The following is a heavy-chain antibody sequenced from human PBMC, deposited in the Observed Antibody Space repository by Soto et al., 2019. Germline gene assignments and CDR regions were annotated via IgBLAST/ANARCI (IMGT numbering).Heavy chain of an antibody. J-gene: IGHJ4*02. D-gene: IGHD4-17*01. V-gene: IGHV3-74*01. Sequence: EVQLVESGGGLVQPGGSLRLSCAASGLTFSSYWMHWVRQAPGKGLVWVSRIKSDGSSTSYADSVKGRFTISRDNAKNTLYLQMNSLRAGDTAVYYCALSHTVTTDYWGQGTLVTVSS. CDR3: ALSHTVTTDY. CDR1: GLTFSSYW. CDR2: IKSDGSST.